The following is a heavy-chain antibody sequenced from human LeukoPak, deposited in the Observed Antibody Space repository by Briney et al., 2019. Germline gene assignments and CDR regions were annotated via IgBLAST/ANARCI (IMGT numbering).Heavy chain of an antibody. D-gene: IGHD4-11*01. V-gene: IGHV3-74*01. Sequence: GGSLRLSCAASGFTFSSYWMHWVRQAPGKGLVWVSRINSDGSSTSYADSVKGRFTISRDNAKNTLYLQMNSLRAEDTAVYYCARGNYGVAFDIWGQGTMVTVSS. CDR1: GFTFSSYW. CDR3: ARGNYGVAFDI. J-gene: IGHJ3*02. CDR2: INSDGSST.